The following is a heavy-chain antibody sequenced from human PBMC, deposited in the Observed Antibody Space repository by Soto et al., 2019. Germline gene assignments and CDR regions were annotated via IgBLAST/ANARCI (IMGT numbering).Heavy chain of an antibody. Sequence: ASVKVSCKVSGYTLTELSMHWVRQAPGKGLEWMGGFDPEDGETIYAQKFQGRVTITADESTSTAYMELSSLRSEDTAVYYCARGKRIAAAGTEYYYGMDVWGQGTTVTVSS. CDR2: FDPEDGET. CDR1: GYTLTELS. V-gene: IGHV1-24*01. D-gene: IGHD6-13*01. J-gene: IGHJ6*02. CDR3: ARGKRIAAAGTEYYYGMDV.